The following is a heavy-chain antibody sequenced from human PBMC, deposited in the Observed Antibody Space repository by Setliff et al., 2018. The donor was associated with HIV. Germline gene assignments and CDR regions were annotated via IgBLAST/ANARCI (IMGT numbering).Heavy chain of an antibody. CDR3: ARDTSMGYYYDSSGSYFDY. D-gene: IGHD3-22*01. Sequence: SETLSLTCSVAGGSIFSYYWSWIRQIPRKGLEWIGYIYYSWSTNYNPSLKSRVTISVEKSKNQFSLNLSSVTAADTAVYYCARDTSMGYYYDSSGSYFDYWGQGTLVTV. CDR1: GGSIFSYY. V-gene: IGHV4-59*12. J-gene: IGHJ4*02. CDR2: IYYSWST.